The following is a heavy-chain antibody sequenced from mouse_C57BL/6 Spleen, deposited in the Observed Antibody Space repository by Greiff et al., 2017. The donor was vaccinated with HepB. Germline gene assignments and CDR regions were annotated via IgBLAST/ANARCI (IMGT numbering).Heavy chain of an antibody. CDR1: GYTFTNYW. J-gene: IGHJ4*01. CDR3: ARGKYDEGMDY. V-gene: IGHV1-63*01. CDR2: IYPGGGYT. Sequence: VQLQQSGAELVRPGTSVKMSCKASGYTFTNYWIGWAKQRPGHGLEWIGDIYPGGGYTNYNEKFKGKATLTADKSSSTAYMQFSSLTSEDSAIYYCARGKYDEGMDYWGQGTSVTVSS. D-gene: IGHD2-14*01.